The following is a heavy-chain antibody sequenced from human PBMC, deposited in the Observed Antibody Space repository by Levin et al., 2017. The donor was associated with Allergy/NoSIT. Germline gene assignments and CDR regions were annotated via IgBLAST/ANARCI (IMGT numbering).Heavy chain of an antibody. CDR2: LYSGGSA. J-gene: IGHJ4*02. CDR3: ARAPPRGSGYYLDY. CDR1: GFTVSSNY. Sequence: GGSLRLSCAASGFTVSSNYMSWVRRAPGKGLEWVSILYSGGSAYFADSVKGRFTISRDNSKNTVFLQMSSLRAEDTAVYYCARAPPRGSGYYLDYWGQGTLVTVSS. V-gene: IGHV3-53*01. D-gene: IGHD3-3*01.